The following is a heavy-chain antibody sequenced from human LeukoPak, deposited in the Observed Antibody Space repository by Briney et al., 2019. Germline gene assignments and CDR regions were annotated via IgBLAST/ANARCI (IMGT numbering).Heavy chain of an antibody. CDR2: IDSSGSTI. CDR3: ARTKEMATISYFDS. V-gene: IGHV3-48*03. D-gene: IGHD5-24*01. J-gene: IGHJ4*02. Sequence: GGSLRLSCAASGVTFSSYEMNWVRQAPGEGLEWVSYIDSSGSTIHYADSVKGRFTISRDNAKNSLYLQMNSLRAEDTAVYYCARTKEMATISYFDSWGQGTLVTVSS. CDR1: GVTFSSYE.